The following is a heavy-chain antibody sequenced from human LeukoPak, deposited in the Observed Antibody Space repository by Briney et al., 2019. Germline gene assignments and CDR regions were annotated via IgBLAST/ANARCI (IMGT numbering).Heavy chain of an antibody. V-gene: IGHV3-23*01. D-gene: IGHD5-12*01. CDR2: IGGSNGIT. J-gene: IGHJ4*02. Sequence: GGSLRLSCAASRFTINSYAMSWVRQARGKGLEWVSVIGGSNGITFYVGSVKGRFTISRDNSKDTLYLQMNSLRAEDTAVYYCARNENSGWGYFDYWGQGTLVTVSS. CDR3: ARNENSGWGYFDY. CDR1: RFTINSYA.